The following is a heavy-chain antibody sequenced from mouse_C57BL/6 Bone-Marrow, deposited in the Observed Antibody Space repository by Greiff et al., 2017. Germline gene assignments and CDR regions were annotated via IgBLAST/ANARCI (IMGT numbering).Heavy chain of an antibody. CDR2: IYPGGGDT. J-gene: IGHJ3*01. V-gene: IGHV1-80*01. CDR1: GYAFSSYW. Sequence: VQLQQPGAELVKPGASVKISCKASGYAFSSYWMNWVKQRPGQSLEWIGQIYPGGGDTNYNGKFKGKATLTVDKSSSTAYMQLSSLTSDDSAVYFCARGAYGGRGTLVTVSA. CDR3: ARGAY.